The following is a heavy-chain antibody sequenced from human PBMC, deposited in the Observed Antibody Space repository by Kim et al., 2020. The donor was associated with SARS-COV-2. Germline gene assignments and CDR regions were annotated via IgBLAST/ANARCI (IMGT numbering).Heavy chain of an antibody. CDR1: GGTFSSYA. Sequence: SVKVSCKASGGTFSSYAISWVRQAPGQGLEWMGEIIPIFGTANYAQKFQGRVTITADESTSTAYMELSSLRSEDTAVYYCASRVGSGYDSPGAFDIWGQGTMVTVSS. CDR3: ASRVGSGYDSPGAFDI. J-gene: IGHJ3*02. V-gene: IGHV1-69*13. CDR2: IIPIFGTA. D-gene: IGHD5-12*01.